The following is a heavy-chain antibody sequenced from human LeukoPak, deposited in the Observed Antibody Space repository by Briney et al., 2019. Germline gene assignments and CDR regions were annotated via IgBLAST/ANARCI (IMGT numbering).Heavy chain of an antibody. CDR3: ARAQGNVEGFDY. J-gene: IGHJ4*02. V-gene: IGHV4-38-2*01. CDR1: GYSISSNYY. Sequence: SETLSLTCAVSGYSISSNYYWGWIRQPPGEGLEWIGSIYHSGSTYYNPSLKSRVTISVDTSKNQFSLKVSSVTAADTAVYYCARAQGNVEGFDYWGKGTLVTVSS. D-gene: IGHD1-1*01. CDR2: IYHSGST.